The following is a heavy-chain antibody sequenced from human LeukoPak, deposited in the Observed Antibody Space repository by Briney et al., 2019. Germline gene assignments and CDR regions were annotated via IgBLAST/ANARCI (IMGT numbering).Heavy chain of an antibody. Sequence: ASVKVSCKASGYTFTGYFMHWVRQAPGQGLEWMGWINPGSGDTKCAQKFQGRVTMTRDTSISTAYMELSRLRSDDTAVYYCSRGVVVAADPTDVWGKGTTVTVSS. D-gene: IGHD2-15*01. J-gene: IGHJ6*04. CDR1: GYTFTGYF. V-gene: IGHV1-2*02. CDR2: INPGSGDT. CDR3: SRGVVVAADPTDV.